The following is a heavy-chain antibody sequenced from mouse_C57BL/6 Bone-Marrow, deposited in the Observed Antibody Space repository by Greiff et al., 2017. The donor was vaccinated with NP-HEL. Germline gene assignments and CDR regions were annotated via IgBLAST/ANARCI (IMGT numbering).Heavy chain of an antibody. CDR2: IFPGSGST. V-gene: IGHV1-75*01. J-gene: IGHJ3*01. Sequence: QVQLKESGPELVKPGASVKISCKASGYTFTDYYINWVKQRPGQGLEWIGWIFPGSGSTYYNEKFKGKATLTVDKSSSTAYMLLSSLTSEDSAVYFCAREGGYYGSSSWFAYWGQGTLVTVSA. CDR3: AREGGYYGSSSWFAY. CDR1: GYTFTDYY. D-gene: IGHD1-1*01.